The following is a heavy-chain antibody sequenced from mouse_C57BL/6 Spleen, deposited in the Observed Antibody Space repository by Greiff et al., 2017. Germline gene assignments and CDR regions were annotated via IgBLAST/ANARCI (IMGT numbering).Heavy chain of an antibody. J-gene: IGHJ4*01. CDR3: ARGGGYSAYAMDY. CDR1: GYAFTNYL. D-gene: IGHD2-3*01. Sequence: VQLQQSGAELVRPGTSVKVSCKASGYAFTNYLIEWVKQRPGQGLEWIGVINPGSGGTNYNEKFKGKATLTADKSSSTAYMQLSSLTSEDSAVYFCARGGGYSAYAMDYWGQGTSVTVSS. CDR2: INPGSGGT. V-gene: IGHV1-54*01.